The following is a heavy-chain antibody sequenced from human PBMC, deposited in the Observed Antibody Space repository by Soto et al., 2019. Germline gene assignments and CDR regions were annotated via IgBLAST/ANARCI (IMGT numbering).Heavy chain of an antibody. CDR1: GGTFSGYT. J-gene: IGHJ4*02. CDR2: IIPIFDTV. D-gene: IGHD3-3*01. V-gene: IGHV1-69*14. Sequence: QVQLVQSGSEVRKPGSSVKVSCRSSGGTFSGYTISWVRQAPGQGLEWLGGIIPIFDTVNYAQTLQGRLTINADNSTTTAYMDLGGLRYEDTDIYYCTSYDFVGGSSKWGQGTLVTVSS. CDR3: TSYDFVGGSSK.